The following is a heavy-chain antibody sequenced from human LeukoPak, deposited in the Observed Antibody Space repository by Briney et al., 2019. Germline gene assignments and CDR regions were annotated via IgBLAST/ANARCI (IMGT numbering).Heavy chain of an antibody. CDR3: ARDGDYGTGSYYRGCIGS. CDR2: IHPRRGDT. V-gene: IGHV1-2*02. Sequence: RASVKVSCKASGYSFTAFYIHWVRQAPGQGLEWMGWIHPRRGDTNYAQKFQGRVTMTRDTSINTAYLDLSSLRSDDTAVYYCARDGDYGTGSYYRGCIGSWGQGTPVTVSP. J-gene: IGHJ4*02. CDR1: GYSFTAFY. D-gene: IGHD3-10*01.